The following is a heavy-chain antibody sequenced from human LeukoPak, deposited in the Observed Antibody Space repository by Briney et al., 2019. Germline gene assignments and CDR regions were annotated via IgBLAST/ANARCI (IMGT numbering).Heavy chain of an antibody. CDR2: ISNNGRTI. D-gene: IGHD6-13*01. CDR3: ARAAGWLDP. J-gene: IGHJ5*02. Sequence: GGSLRLSCAASGFTFSDYYMSWIRQAPGKGLEWISYISNNGRTIHYADSVKGRFIISRDNTKKSLYLQMNSLRVEDTAVYYCARAAGWLDPWGRGTLVTVPS. CDR1: GFTFSDYY. V-gene: IGHV3-11*01.